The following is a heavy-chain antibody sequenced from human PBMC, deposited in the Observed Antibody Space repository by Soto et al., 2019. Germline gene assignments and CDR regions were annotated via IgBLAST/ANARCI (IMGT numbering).Heavy chain of an antibody. CDR2: IIPIFGTA. CDR1: GGPFTSYA. Sequence: SVKVSSKASGGPFTSYAIIWVRQAPGQGLEWMGGIIPIFGTANYAQKFQGRVTITADESTSTAYMELSSLRSEDTAVYYCARAAADGYYYYGMDVWGQGTTVTVSS. V-gene: IGHV1-69*13. J-gene: IGHJ6*02. CDR3: ARAAADGYYYYGMDV. D-gene: IGHD6-13*01.